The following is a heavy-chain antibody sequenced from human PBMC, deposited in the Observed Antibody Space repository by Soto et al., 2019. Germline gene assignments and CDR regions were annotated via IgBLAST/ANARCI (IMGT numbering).Heavy chain of an antibody. CDR3: ARQGEFCSGDNCYTDY. CDR1: GYRFTSSW. V-gene: IGHV5-51*01. J-gene: IGHJ4*02. Sequence: GESLKISCQGSGYRFTSSWIAWVRQLPGRDLEWMGIIYPGDSDARYSPSFQGRITISADKSISTAFLQWGSLKASDTAMYYCARQGEFCSGDNCYTDYWGQGTLVTVS. CDR2: IYPGDSDA. D-gene: IGHD2-15*01.